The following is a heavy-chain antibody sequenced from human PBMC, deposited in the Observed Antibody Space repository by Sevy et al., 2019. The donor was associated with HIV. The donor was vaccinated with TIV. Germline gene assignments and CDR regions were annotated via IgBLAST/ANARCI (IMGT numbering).Heavy chain of an antibody. CDR3: AKDLCSGGSCYPASFHH. J-gene: IGHJ1*01. CDR1: GFTFSSYG. D-gene: IGHD2-15*01. V-gene: IGHV3-30*18. CDR2: ISYDGSNK. Sequence: GESLKISCAASGFTFSSYGMHWVRQAPGKGLEWVAVISYDGSNKYYADSVKGRFTISRDNSKNTLYLQMNSLRAEDTAVYYCAKDLCSGGSCYPASFHHWGQGTLVTVSS.